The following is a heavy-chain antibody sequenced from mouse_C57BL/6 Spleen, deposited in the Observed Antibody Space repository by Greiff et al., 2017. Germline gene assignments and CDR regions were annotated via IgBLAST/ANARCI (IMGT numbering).Heavy chain of an antibody. V-gene: IGHV1-55*01. D-gene: IGHD1-1*01. CDR1: GYTFTSYW. Sequence: QVQLQQSGAELVKPGASVKMSCKASGYTFTSYWITWVKQRPGQGLEWIGDIYPGSGSTNYNEKFKSKATLTVDTSSSTAYMQLSSLTSEDSAVYYCARPDYYGSGYAMDYWGQGTSVTVSS. J-gene: IGHJ4*01. CDR3: ARPDYYGSGYAMDY. CDR2: IYPGSGST.